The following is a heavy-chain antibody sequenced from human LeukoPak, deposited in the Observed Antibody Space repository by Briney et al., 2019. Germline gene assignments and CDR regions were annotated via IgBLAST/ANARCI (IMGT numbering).Heavy chain of an antibody. J-gene: IGHJ4*02. Sequence: KPSETLSLTCTVSGGSISSGSYYWSWIRQPAGKGLEWIGSIYHSGSTYYNPSLKSRVTISVDTSKNQFSLKLSSVTAADTAVYYCARSVEMATFDYWGQGTLVTVSS. CDR2: IYHSGST. V-gene: IGHV4-39*07. CDR1: GGSISSGSYY. D-gene: IGHD5-24*01. CDR3: ARSVEMATFDY.